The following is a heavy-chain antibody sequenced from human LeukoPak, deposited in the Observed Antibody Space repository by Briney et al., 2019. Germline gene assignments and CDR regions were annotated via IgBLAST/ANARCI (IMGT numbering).Heavy chain of an antibody. J-gene: IGHJ3*02. Sequence: GGSLRLSCAASGFTFDDYGMSWVRQAPGKGLEWVSGINWNGGSTGYADSVKGRFTISRDNAKNSLYLQMNSLRAEDTALYYCARAGGLRLLEWQPTDIWGQGTMVTVSS. V-gene: IGHV3-20*04. CDR2: INWNGGST. CDR3: ARAGGLRLLEWQPTDI. D-gene: IGHD3-3*01. CDR1: GFTFDDYG.